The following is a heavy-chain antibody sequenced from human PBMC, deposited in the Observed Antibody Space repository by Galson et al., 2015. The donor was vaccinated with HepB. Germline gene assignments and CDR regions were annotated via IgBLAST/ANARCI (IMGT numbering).Heavy chain of an antibody. CDR2: IYSGGST. Sequence: LRLSCAASGFTVSSNYMSWVRQAPGKGLEWVSVIYSGGSTYYADSVKGRFTISRHNSKNTLYLQMNSLRAEDTAVYYCARAGSSGWKGGAFDIWGQGTMVTVSS. V-gene: IGHV3-53*04. D-gene: IGHD6-19*01. CDR1: GFTVSSNY. CDR3: ARAGSSGWKGGAFDI. J-gene: IGHJ3*02.